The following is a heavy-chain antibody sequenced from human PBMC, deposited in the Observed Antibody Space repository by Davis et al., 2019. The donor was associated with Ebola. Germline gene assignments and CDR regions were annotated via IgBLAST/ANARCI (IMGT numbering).Heavy chain of an antibody. Sequence: GGSLRLSCQDSGNSFSSHWIGWVRQMPGKGLEWMGIIFTGDSATRYRPSFRGPVTISADKSIKTAFLQWSSLKASDTAMYYCASLRRTITGMDDAFDIWGQGTMVTVSS. CDR1: GNSFSSHW. V-gene: IGHV5-51*01. CDR2: IFTGDSAT. CDR3: ASLRRTITGMDDAFDI. J-gene: IGHJ3*02. D-gene: IGHD2-8*02.